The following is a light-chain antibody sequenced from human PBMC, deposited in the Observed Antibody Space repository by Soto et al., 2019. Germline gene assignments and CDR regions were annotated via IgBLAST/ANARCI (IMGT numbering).Light chain of an antibody. CDR1: QSITNNY. V-gene: IGKV3D-20*02. CDR2: GAS. CDR3: QQRSNWPPIT. Sequence: EIVLTQSPGTLSLSPGERATLSCRASQSITNNYLAWYQQKPGQAPRLLIYGASTRAAGVPPRFSGSGSGTDFTLTIRSLEPEDFAVYYCQQRSNWPPITFGQGARLEIK. J-gene: IGKJ5*01.